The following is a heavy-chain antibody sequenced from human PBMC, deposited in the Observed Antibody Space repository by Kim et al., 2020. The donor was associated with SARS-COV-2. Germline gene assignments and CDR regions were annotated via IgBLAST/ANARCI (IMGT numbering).Heavy chain of an antibody. CDR3: ARGIAVAPGPYYYYTVWTS. V-gene: IGHV4-61*01. CDR2: IYYSGST. J-gene: IGHJ6*02. D-gene: IGHD6-19*01. CDR1: GGSVSSGSYY. Sequence: SETLSLTCTVSGGSVSSGSYYWSWIRQPPGKGLEWIGYIYYSGSTNYNPSLKSRVTISVDTSKNQFSLKLSSVTAADTAVYYCARGIAVAPGPYYYYTVWTSGAKGPRSPSP.